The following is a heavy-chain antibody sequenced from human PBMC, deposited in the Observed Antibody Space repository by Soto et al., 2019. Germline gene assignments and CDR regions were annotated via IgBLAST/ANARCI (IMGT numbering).Heavy chain of an antibody. J-gene: IGHJ3*02. CDR1: GGTFSSYA. CDR2: TIPNNGNT. Sequence: ASVKVSCKASGGTFSSYAISWVRQAPGQGLEWVGWTIPNNGNTNYAQKLQGRVTLTTDTSTDTAYVEVRSLRSDDTAMYYCVRNAQWAFDIWGQGTMVTVSS. V-gene: IGHV1-18*01. D-gene: IGHD1-1*01. CDR3: VRNAQWAFDI.